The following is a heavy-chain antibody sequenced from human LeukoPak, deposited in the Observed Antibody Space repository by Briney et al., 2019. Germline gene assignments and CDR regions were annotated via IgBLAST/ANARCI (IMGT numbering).Heavy chain of an antibody. Sequence: GSSVKISCKASGGTFSSYAISRVRQAPGQGLEWMGGIIPIFGTANYAQKFQGRVTITADESTSTAYMELSSLRSEDTAVYYCARVGYSYGYDWFDPWGQGTLVTVSS. CDR2: IIPIFGTA. V-gene: IGHV1-69*01. CDR1: GGTFSSYA. J-gene: IGHJ5*02. D-gene: IGHD5-18*01. CDR3: ARVGYSYGYDWFDP.